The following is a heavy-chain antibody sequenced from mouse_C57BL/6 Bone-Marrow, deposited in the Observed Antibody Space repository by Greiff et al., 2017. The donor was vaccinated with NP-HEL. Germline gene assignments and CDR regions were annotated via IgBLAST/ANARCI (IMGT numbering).Heavy chain of an antibody. CDR1: GYTFTDYY. Sequence: EVQLQQSGPELVKPGASVKISCKASGYTFTDYYMNWVKQSHGKSLEWIGDINPNNGGTRYNQKFKGKATLTVDKSSSTAYMELRSLTSEDSAVYYCARGSRGYWGQGTTLTVSS. V-gene: IGHV1-26*01. J-gene: IGHJ2*01. CDR3: ARGSRGY. CDR2: INPNNGGT.